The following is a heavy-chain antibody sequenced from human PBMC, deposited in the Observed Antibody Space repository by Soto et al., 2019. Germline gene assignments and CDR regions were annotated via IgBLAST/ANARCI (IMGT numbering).Heavy chain of an antibody. Sequence: GGSLRLSCAASGFTFSDYYMSWIREARGKGLEWVSYISYSGSTIYYADSVKGRFTISRDHAKNSLYLQMNSLRAEDTAVYYCARDNLAFDIWGQGTMVTVSS. V-gene: IGHV3-11*01. CDR1: GFTFSDYY. J-gene: IGHJ3*02. CDR3: ARDNLAFDI. CDR2: ISYSGSTI.